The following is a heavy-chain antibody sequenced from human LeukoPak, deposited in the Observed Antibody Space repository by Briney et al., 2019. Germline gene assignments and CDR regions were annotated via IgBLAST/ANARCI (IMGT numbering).Heavy chain of an antibody. CDR2: MYFSGTT. CDR3: ARHQYSWVYPRYFEY. V-gene: IGHV4-39*01. D-gene: IGHD2-15*01. Sequence: SETLSLTCSVSGGSISSTTYYWGWIRQSPGKGLEGIGSMYFSGTTYYNPSLKSRVTISVDKAKNQLSLKLTSVTAADTAVYYCARHQYSWVYPRYFEYWGQGSLVTVSS. CDR1: GGSISSTTYY. J-gene: IGHJ4*02.